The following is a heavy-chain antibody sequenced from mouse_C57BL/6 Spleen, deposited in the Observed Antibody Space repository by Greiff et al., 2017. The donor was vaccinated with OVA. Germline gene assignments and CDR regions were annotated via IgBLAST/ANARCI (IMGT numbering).Heavy chain of an antibody. CDR2: IDPSDSYT. D-gene: IGHD2-5*01. V-gene: IGHV1-69*01. J-gene: IGHJ2*01. CDR3: ARRAAYYSKRDFDY. Sequence: QVHVKQPGAELVMPGASVKLSCKASGYTFTSYWMHWVKQRPGQGLEWIGEIDPSDSYTNYNQKFKGKSTLTVDKSSSTAYMQLSSLTSEDSAVYYCARRAAYYSKRDFDYWGQGTTLTVSS. CDR1: GYTFTSYW.